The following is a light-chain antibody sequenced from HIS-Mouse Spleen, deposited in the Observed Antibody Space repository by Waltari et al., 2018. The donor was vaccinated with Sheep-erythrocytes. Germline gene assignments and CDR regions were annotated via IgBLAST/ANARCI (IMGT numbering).Light chain of an antibody. Sequence: EIVITQPPATLAVSPGARATLSCRASQSVSSNLAWYQQKPGQAPRLLIYGASTRATGIPARFSGSGSGTEFTLTISSMQSEDFAVYYCQQYNNWPPGTFGQGTKLEIK. V-gene: IGKV3-15*01. CDR3: QQYNNWPPGT. CDR1: QSVSSN. J-gene: IGKJ2*02. CDR2: GAS.